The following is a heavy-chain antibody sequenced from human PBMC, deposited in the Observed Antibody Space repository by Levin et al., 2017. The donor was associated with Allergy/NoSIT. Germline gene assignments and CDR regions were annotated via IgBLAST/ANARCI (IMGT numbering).Heavy chain of an antibody. CDR2: IYSSGDT. CDR3: AKARYSTLFDH. CDR1: GGSISSYY. D-gene: IGHD5-18*01. J-gene: IGHJ4*02. V-gene: IGHV4-59*01. Sequence: SETLSLTCSVSGGSISSYYWSWIRQSPEKGLEWIGYIYSSGDTNYNPSLKSRVTLSVDTSKNQFSLKLTSVTAADTAVYFCAKARYSTLFDHWDQGMLVTVSS.